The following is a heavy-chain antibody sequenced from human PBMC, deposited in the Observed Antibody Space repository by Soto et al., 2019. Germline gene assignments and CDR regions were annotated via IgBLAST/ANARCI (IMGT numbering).Heavy chain of an antibody. D-gene: IGHD6-25*01. CDR1: GGTFIAYA. J-gene: IGHJ6*04. V-gene: IGHV1-69*12. CDR2: ISPIFNTT. CDR3: ASGSASADYYFYDVDV. Sequence: VQWVQSGTEVKKPGSSVKISCKASGGTFIAYAINWVRLAPGHGLQWMGGISPIFNTTDDASHFQGRGTITADESTPTAYMELSSQTSEDSAVNFCASGSASADYYFYDVDVWGDGTTVTVSS.